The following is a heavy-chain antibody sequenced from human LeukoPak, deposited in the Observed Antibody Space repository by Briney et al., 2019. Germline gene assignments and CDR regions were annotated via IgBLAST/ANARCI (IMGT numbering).Heavy chain of an antibody. V-gene: IGHV1-18*01. CDR3: ARGLPWGQNSLYGMDV. CDR1: GYTFTSYG. Sequence: GASVKVSCKASGYTFTSYGVSWVRHAPGQGLEWMGWISAYNGNTNYAQKVQARVTMTRDTSTSTAYMELRSLRSDDTAVYYCARGLPWGQNSLYGMDVWGQGTTVTVSS. CDR2: ISAYNGNT. D-gene: IGHD7-27*01. J-gene: IGHJ6*02.